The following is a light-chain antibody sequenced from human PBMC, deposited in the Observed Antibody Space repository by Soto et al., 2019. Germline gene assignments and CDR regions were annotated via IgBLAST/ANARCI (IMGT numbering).Light chain of an antibody. CDR3: QQYTGPPTT. J-gene: IGKJ5*01. CDR1: QTVSSNY. V-gene: IGKV3-20*01. CDR2: GAS. Sequence: EFVLTQSPDTVSLSPGERATLSCRASQTVSSNYLAWCQQRPGQAPRLLIYGASTRAAGIPDRFSGSGSGTDFTLTITRLEPEDSAVYFCQQYTGPPTTFGQGTRLEIK.